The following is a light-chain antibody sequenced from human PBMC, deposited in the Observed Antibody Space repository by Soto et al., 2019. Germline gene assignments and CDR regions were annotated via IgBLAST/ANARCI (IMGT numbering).Light chain of an antibody. J-gene: IGKJ3*01. Sequence: DIQMTQSPSSLSASVGDRVTIACRASQGISSYLAWYQQKPGKAPKLLIYPASTLQSGVPSRFSGSGSGTDFTLTISSLQPEDFATYYCQQLNSYPFTFGPGTKVDIK. CDR2: PAS. CDR1: QGISSY. CDR3: QQLNSYPFT. V-gene: IGKV1-9*01.